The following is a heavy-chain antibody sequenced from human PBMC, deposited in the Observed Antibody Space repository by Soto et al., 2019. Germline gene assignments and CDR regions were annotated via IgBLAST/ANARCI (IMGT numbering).Heavy chain of an antibody. CDR2: ISYTVDA. J-gene: IGHJ4*02. CDR3: VGSLMSRAMESFDY. Sequence: HVKLQESGPGLVKPSEPLSLTCSVSAGSISRYYWGWVRQSPGEGLEWIAHISYTVDASYNPSLKSRVTMSLDTSKNQIALSLMSVTAADTAVYYCVGSLMSRAMESFDYWGQGTLVTVTS. CDR1: AGSISRYY. D-gene: IGHD5-18*01. V-gene: IGHV4-59*01.